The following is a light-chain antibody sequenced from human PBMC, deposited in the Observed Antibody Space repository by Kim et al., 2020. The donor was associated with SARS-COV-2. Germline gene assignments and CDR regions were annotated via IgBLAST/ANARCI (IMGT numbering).Light chain of an antibody. CDR1: SGHSTYI. CDR2: LEGSGSY. J-gene: IGLJ2*01. V-gene: IGLV4-60*03. CDR3: ETQGV. Sequence: QLVLTQSSSASASLGSSVKLTCTLSSGHSTYIIAWHQQLPGKAPRYSMKLEGSGSYSKGSGVPDRFSGSSSGADRYLTISNLQSEDEADYYCETQGVFGGGTQLTVL.